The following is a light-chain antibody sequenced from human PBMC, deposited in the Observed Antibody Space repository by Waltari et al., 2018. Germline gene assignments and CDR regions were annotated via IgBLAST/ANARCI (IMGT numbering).Light chain of an antibody. J-gene: IGLJ3*02. Sequence: SYELTQPPAVSVSPGQTSRIPCSGDALPKKYAFWYQQKSAQAPVLVIYDDHKRPSGLRERFSASSSRTMATLTITAAQEEDEGDYYCYSTDSSGYERVFGGGTKLTV. V-gene: IGLV3-10*01. CDR2: DDH. CDR1: ALPKKY. CDR3: YSTDSSGYERV.